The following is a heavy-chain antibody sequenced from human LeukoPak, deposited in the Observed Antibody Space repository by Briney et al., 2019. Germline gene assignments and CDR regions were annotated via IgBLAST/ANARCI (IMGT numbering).Heavy chain of an antibody. CDR3: ARDQVSSGWYGNWFDP. Sequence: PSETLSLTCTVSGGSISSYYWSWIRQPPGKGLEWIGYIYYSGSTNYNPSLKSRVTISVDTSKDQFSLKLSSVTAADTAVYYCARDQVSSGWYGNWFDPWGQGTLVTVSS. V-gene: IGHV4-59*01. D-gene: IGHD6-19*01. J-gene: IGHJ5*02. CDR1: GGSISSYY. CDR2: IYYSGST.